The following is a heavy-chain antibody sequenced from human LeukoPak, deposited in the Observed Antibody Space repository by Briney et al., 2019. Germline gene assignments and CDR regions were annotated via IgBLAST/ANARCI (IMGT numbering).Heavy chain of an antibody. V-gene: IGHV3-23*01. Sequence: PGGSLRLSCAASGFTFSSYAMSWVRQAPGKGLEWVSAISGSGGSTYYADSVKGRFTISRDNSKNTLYLQMNSLRAEDTAVYYCAKSIRGLLWFGEPAFDAFDIWGQGTMVTVS. D-gene: IGHD3-10*01. CDR1: GFTFSSYA. J-gene: IGHJ3*02. CDR2: ISGSGGST. CDR3: AKSIRGLLWFGEPAFDAFDI.